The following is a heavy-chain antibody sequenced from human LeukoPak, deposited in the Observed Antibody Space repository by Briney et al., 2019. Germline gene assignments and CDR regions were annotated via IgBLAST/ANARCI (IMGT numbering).Heavy chain of an antibody. V-gene: IGHV3-9*01. Sequence: GRSLRLSCAASGFTFDDYAMHWVRQAPGKGPEWVSGISWNSGSIGYADSVKSRFTISRDNAKSSLYLQMNGLRAEDTALYYCAGARGWFEELEGLDYWGQGTLVTVSS. CDR2: ISWNSGSI. J-gene: IGHJ4*02. D-gene: IGHD3-10*01. CDR3: AGARGWFEELEGLDY. CDR1: GFTFDDYA.